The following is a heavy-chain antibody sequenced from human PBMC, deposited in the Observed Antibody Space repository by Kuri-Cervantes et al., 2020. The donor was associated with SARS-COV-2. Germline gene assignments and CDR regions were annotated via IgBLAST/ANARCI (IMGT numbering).Heavy chain of an antibody. V-gene: IGHV3-48*01. CDR2: ISSSSSTI. CDR3: ARVRNVVARVVHAFDI. CDR1: GFTFSSYS. D-gene: IGHD2-15*01. Sequence: GESLKISCAASGFTFSSYSLNWVRQAPGKGLERVSYISSSSSTIYYADSVKGRFTISRDSSKNTLSLQMNSLRAEDTAVYYCARVRNVVARVVHAFDIWGQGTVVTVSS. J-gene: IGHJ3*02.